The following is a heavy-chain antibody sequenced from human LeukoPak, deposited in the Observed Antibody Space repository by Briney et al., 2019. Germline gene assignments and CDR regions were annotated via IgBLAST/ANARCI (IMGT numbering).Heavy chain of an antibody. CDR3: ARGKMNGDDFDY. D-gene: IGHD4-17*01. V-gene: IGHV1-2*02. CDR2: INPNSAT. CDR1: GYTFSGSY. J-gene: IGHJ4*02. Sequence: GASVKVSCKASGYTFSGSYMHWVRQAPGQGPEWMGWINPNSATNCAKRFQDRVTMTRDTSISTAYMELTRLRSEDTAVYYCARGKMNGDDFDYWGQGTLVTVSS.